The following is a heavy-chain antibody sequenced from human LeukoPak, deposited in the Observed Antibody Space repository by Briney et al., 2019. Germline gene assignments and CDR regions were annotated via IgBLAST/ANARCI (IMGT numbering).Heavy chain of an antibody. CDR3: ARGRRVDSSSWYNYYYYMDV. CDR1: GGTFSSYA. J-gene: IGHJ6*03. V-gene: IGHV1-69*06. CDR2: IIPIFGTA. D-gene: IGHD6-13*01. Sequence: SVKVSCKASGGTFSSYAISWVRQAPGQGLEWMGGIIPIFGTANYAQKFQGRVTITADKSTSTAYMELSSLRSEDTAVYYCARGRRVDSSSWYNYYYYMDVWGKGTTVTVSS.